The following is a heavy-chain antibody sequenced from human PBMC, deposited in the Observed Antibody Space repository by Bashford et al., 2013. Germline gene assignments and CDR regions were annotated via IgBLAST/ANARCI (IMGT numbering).Heavy chain of an antibody. D-gene: IGHD5-18*01. V-gene: IGHV1-2*02. J-gene: IGHJ4*02. CDR2: VNPNTGGT. Sequence: VASVKVSCKASGGTFSSYAISWVRQAPGQGLEWMGRVNPNTGGTDFAQKFLGRVTMTRDTSINTAYMELSSLRSDDTGVYYCTREYIRTYYFDLWAREPWSPSPQ. CDR1: GGTFSSYA. CDR3: TREYIRTYYFDL.